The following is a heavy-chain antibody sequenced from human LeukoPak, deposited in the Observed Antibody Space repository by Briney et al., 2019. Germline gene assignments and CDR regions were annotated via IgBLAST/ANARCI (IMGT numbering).Heavy chain of an antibody. V-gene: IGHV1-8*01. D-gene: IGHD2-2*01. CDR1: GYTFTNYD. J-gene: IGHJ5*02. CDR3: ARPHCSSTDCHPPEWFDP. Sequence: ASVRVSCKTSGYTFTNYDINWVRQATGQGLEWMGWMNPNSGNTGYAQKVQGRVTMTRNTSISTAYMELSSLRSEDTAVYYCARPHCSSTDCHPPEWFDPWGQGTLVTVSS. CDR2: MNPNSGNT.